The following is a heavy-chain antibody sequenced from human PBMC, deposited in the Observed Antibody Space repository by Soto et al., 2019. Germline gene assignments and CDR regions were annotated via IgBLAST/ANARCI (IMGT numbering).Heavy chain of an antibody. CDR2: ISGSGGST. CDR3: AKDKEYSSGWDYYYYGMDV. D-gene: IGHD6-19*01. CDR1: GFTFSSYA. Sequence: GGSLRLSCAASGFTFSSYAMSWVRQAPGKGLEWVSAISGSGGSTYYADSVKGRFTISRDNSKNTLYLQMNSLRAEDTAVYYCAKDKEYSSGWDYYYYGMDVWGQGTTVTVSS. V-gene: IGHV3-23*01. J-gene: IGHJ6*02.